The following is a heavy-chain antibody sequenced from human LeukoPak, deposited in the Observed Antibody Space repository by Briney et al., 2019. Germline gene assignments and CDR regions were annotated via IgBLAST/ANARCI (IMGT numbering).Heavy chain of an antibody. J-gene: IGHJ4*02. CDR1: GFTSSSYS. V-gene: IGHV3-21*01. CDR2: ISSSSSYI. Sequence: PGGSLRLSCAASGFTSSSYSMNWVRQAPGKGLEWVSSISSSSSYIYYADSVKGRFTISRDNAKNSLYLQMNSLRAEDTAVYYCARDRYYDFWSGSPFDYWGQGTLVTVSS. CDR3: ARDRYYDFWSGSPFDY. D-gene: IGHD3-3*01.